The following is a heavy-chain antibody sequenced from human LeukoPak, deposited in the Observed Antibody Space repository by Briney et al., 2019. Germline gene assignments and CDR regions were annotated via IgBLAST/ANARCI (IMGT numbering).Heavy chain of an antibody. D-gene: IGHD6-6*01. J-gene: IGHJ4*02. V-gene: IGHV3-30*02. CDR2: IRYDGSNK. CDR1: GFTFSSYG. CDR3: ARGGAARPDY. Sequence: GGSLRLPCAASGFTFSSYGMHWVRQAPGKGLEWVAFIRYDGSNKYYADSVKGRFTISRDNAKNSLYLQMNSLRAEDTAVYYCARGGAARPDYWGQGTLVTVSS.